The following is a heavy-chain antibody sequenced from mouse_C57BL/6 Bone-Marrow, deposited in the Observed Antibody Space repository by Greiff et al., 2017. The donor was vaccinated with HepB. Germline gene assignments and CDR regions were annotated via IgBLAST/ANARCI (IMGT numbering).Heavy chain of an antibody. CDR1: GYTFTDYN. CDR3: ARRAYSYGSSSGHFDY. J-gene: IGHJ2*01. D-gene: IGHD1-1*01. CDR2: INPNHGGT. Sequence: EVQLQQSGPELVKPGASVKIPCKASGYTFTDYNMDWVKQSHGKSLEWIGDINPNHGGTIYNQKFKGKATLTVDKSSITAYMELRSLTSEDTAVYYCARRAYSYGSSSGHFDYWGQGTTLTVSS. V-gene: IGHV1-18*01.